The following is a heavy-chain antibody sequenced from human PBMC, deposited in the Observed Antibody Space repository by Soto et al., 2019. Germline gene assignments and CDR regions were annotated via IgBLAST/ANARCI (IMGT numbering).Heavy chain of an antibody. CDR1: GYTLTELS. CDR2: FDPEDGET. V-gene: IGHV1-24*01. Sequence: ASVKVSCKVSGYTLTELSMHWVRQAPGKGLEWMGGFDPEDGETIYAQKFQGRVTMTEDTSTDTAYMELSSLRSEDTAVYYCLGVAIWRSNRYRTRAFDIWGQGTMVTVSS. J-gene: IGHJ3*02. D-gene: IGHD3-16*02. CDR3: LGVAIWRSNRYRTRAFDI.